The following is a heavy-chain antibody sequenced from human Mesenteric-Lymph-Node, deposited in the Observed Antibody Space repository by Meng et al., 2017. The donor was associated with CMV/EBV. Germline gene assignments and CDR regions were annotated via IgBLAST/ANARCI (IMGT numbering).Heavy chain of an antibody. CDR2: ISSYTGDT. D-gene: IGHD6-13*01. V-gene: IGHV1-18*01. J-gene: IGHJ4*02. CDR1: FSMSSDFG. Sequence: ASVKVSCKASFSMSSDFGITWVRQAPGQGLEWMGWISSYTGDTKYAENLQGRLTMTIDTSTNVAYMDLRSLRSDDTAVYYCASEYSSSSLWGQGTLVTVSS. CDR3: ASEYSSSSL.